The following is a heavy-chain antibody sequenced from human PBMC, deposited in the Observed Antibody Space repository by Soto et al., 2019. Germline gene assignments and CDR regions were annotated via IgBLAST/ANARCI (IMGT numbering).Heavy chain of an antibody. Sequence: QVQLVQSGTEVKKPGASVKVSCKASGYTFTSYGIHWVRQSPGQRLEWMGWINAANGDTKYSPKFQGRVTMTRDTSASTAYRERSSLRSEDTAVYYCVRRHVSATGIDWFDPWGQGTLVTVSS. CDR2: INAANGDT. CDR3: VRRHVSATGIDWFDP. J-gene: IGHJ5*02. D-gene: IGHD6-13*01. CDR1: GYTFTSYG. V-gene: IGHV1-3*01.